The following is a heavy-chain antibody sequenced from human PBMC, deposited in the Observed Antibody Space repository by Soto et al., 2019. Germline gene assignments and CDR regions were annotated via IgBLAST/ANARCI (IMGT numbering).Heavy chain of an antibody. V-gene: IGHV4-59*08. J-gene: IGHJ6*03. CDR3: AGFNSYDMDV. CDR1: GGSISSHF. CDR2: ISYSGST. Sequence: QVQLQESGPGLVKPSETLSLTCTVSGGSISSHFWSWFRQPPGRGLEWIGYISYSGSTNYNPSLNSLSAILVYTSNTQSSLMLTSVPAADTAIYFCAGFNSYDMDVWGKGTTVTVAS.